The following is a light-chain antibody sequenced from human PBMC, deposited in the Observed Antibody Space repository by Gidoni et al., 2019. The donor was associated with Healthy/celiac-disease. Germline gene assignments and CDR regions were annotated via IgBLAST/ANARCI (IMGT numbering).Light chain of an antibody. V-gene: IGKV1-9*01. CDR2: AAS. CDR1: QGISSY. CDR3: QQLNSYPRAT. J-gene: IGKJ3*01. Sequence: DIQLTQSPSFLSASVGDRVTITCRASQGISSYLAWYQQKPGKAPKLLIYAASTLQSGVPSRFSGSGSGTEFTLTISSLQPEDFATYSCQQLNSYPRATFXPXTKVDIK.